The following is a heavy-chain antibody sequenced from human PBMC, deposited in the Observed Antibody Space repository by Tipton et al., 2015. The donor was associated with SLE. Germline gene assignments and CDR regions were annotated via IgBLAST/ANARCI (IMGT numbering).Heavy chain of an antibody. CDR3: AGDKGQLVPGYMDV. D-gene: IGHD6-6*01. V-gene: IGHV3-74*01. CDR2: INSDGSST. J-gene: IGHJ6*03. CDR1: GFTFSSYW. Sequence: SLRLSYAASGFTFSSYWMHWVRQAPGKGLVWVSRINSDGSSTSYADSVKGRFTISRDNAKNTLYLQMNSLRAEDTAVYYCAGDKGQLVPGYMDVWGKGTTVTVSS.